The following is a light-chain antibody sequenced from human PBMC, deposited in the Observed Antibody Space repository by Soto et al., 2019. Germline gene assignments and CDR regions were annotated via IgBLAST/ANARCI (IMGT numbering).Light chain of an antibody. CDR1: SSDVGSYNL. J-gene: IGLJ2*01. CDR2: EVS. V-gene: IGLV2-23*02. CDR3: SSYAGSAVV. Sequence: QSALTQPASVSGSPGQSITISCTGNSSDVGSYNLVSWYQQHPGKAPQLMIYEVSKRPSGVSNRFSGSKSGNTASLTISGLHAEDEADYYCSSYAGSAVVFGGGTKLTVL.